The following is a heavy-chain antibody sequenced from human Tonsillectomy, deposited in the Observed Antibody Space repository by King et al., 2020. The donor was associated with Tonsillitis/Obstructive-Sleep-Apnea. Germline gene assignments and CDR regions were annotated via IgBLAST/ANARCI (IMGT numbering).Heavy chain of an antibody. CDR1: GGSISSSSYY. CDR2: IYYSGST. V-gene: IGHV4-39*01. D-gene: IGHD3-3*01. J-gene: IGHJ3*02. CDR3: ASPPAAYDFWSGYYTHDAFDI. Sequence: QLQESGPGLVKPSETLSLTCTVSGGSISSSSYYWGWIRQPPGKGLEWIGSIYYSGSTYYNPSLKSRVTISVDTSKNQFSLKLSSVTAADTAVYYCASPPAAYDFWSGYYTHDAFDILGQGTMVTVSS.